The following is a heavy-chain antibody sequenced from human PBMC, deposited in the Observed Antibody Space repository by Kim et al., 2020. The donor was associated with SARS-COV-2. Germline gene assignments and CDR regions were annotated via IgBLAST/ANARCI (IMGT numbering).Heavy chain of an antibody. Sequence: GESLKISCKGSGYSFTSYWIGWVRQMPGKGLEWMGIIYPGDSDTRYSPSFQGQVTISADKSISTAYLQWSSLKASDTAMYYCARLGAPPNYYDSSGYSDYWGQGTLVTVSS. CDR2: IYPGDSDT. J-gene: IGHJ4*02. CDR1: GYSFTSYW. CDR3: ARLGAPPNYYDSSGYSDY. V-gene: IGHV5-51*01. D-gene: IGHD3-22*01.